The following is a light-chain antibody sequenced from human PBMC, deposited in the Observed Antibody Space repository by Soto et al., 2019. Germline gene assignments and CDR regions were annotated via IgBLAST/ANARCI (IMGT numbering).Light chain of an antibody. CDR1: QSVSSY. Sequence: EIVLTQSPATLSLSPGERATLSCRASQSVSSYLAWYQQKPGQAPRLLIYDASNRPPGIPARFSGSGSETDFPLTISSLEPEDFAVYYCQQRNNWLIFGGGTKVEIK. CDR3: QQRNNWLI. CDR2: DAS. J-gene: IGKJ4*01. V-gene: IGKV3-11*01.